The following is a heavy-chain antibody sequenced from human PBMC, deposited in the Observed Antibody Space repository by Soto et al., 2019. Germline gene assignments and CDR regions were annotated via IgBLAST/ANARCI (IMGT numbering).Heavy chain of an antibody. CDR3: ARRGEYSSSSVDY. CDR1: GGSISSSSYY. Sequence: SETLSLTCTVSGGSISSSSYYWGWIRQPPGKGLEWIGSIYYSGSTYYNPSLKSRVTISVDTPKNQFSLKLSSVTAADTAVYYCARRGEYSSSSVDYWGQGTLVTVSS. V-gene: IGHV4-39*01. J-gene: IGHJ4*02. CDR2: IYYSGST. D-gene: IGHD6-6*01.